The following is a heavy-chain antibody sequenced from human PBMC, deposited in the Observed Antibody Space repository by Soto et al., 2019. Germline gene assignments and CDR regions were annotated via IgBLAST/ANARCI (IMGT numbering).Heavy chain of an antibody. V-gene: IGHV4-34*01. CDR1: GGSFSGYY. Sequence: SETLSLTCAVYGGSFSGYYWSWIRQPPGKGLEWIGEINHSGSTNYNPSLKSRVTISVDTSKNQFSLKLSSVTAADTAVYYCARAPIMWISRSDSTTRFDYWGQGTLVTVSS. D-gene: IGHD5-12*01. J-gene: IGHJ4*02. CDR2: INHSGST. CDR3: ARAPIMWISRSDSTTRFDY.